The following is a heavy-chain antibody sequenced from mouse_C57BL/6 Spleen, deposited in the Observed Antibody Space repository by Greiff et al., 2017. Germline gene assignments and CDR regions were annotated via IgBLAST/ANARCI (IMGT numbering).Heavy chain of an antibody. CDR2: ISAGGSYT. CDR3: ARNGSWFAY. CDR1: GFTFSSYA. Sequence: DVHLVESGGGLVKPGGSLKLSCAASGFTFSSYAMSWVRQTPEKGLEWVATISAGGSYTYYPDTVKGRFTISRDNAKNNLYLQMSHLKSEDTAIYYCARNGSWFAYWGQGTLVTVSS. J-gene: IGHJ3*01. V-gene: IGHV5-4*01.